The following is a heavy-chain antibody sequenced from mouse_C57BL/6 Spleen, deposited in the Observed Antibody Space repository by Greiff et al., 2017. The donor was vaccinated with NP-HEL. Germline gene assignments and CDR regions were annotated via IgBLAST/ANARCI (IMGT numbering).Heavy chain of an antibody. CDR2: IHPNSGST. J-gene: IGHJ4*01. D-gene: IGHD1-1*01. V-gene: IGHV1-64*01. Sequence: VKQRPGQGLEWIGMIHPNSGSTNYNEKFKSKATLTVDKSSSTAYMQLSSLTSEDSAVYYCARRPYGSSYDAMDYWGQGTSVTVSS. CDR3: ARRPYGSSYDAMDY.